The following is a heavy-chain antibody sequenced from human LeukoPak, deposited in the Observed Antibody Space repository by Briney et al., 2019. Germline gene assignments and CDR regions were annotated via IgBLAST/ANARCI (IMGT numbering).Heavy chain of an antibody. D-gene: IGHD5-18*01. CDR3: ARGQRRHTDMAPSFDY. Sequence: GGSLRLSCAVSRSTFSQYWMSWVRQAPGKGLEWVANINQHGSESYYGDSVKCRFTISRDNAKNSLYLQMNSLRAEDTAVYYCARGQRRHTDMAPSFDYWGQGTLVTVSS. V-gene: IGHV3-7*01. J-gene: IGHJ4*02. CDR2: INQHGSES. CDR1: RSTFSQYW.